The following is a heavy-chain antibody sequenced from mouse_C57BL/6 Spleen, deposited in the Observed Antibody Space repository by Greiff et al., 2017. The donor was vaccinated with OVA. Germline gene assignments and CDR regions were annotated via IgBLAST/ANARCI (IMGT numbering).Heavy chain of an antibody. CDR2: ISYDGSN. CDR1: GYSITSGYY. V-gene: IGHV3-6*01. J-gene: IGHJ2*01. Sequence: EVKLLESGPGLVKPSQSLSLTCSVTGYSITSGYYWNWIRQFPGNKLEWMGYISYDGSNNYNPSLKNRISITRDTSKNQFFLKLNSVTTEDTATYYCARVITTVHFDYWGQGTTLTVSS. D-gene: IGHD1-1*01. CDR3: ARVITTVHFDY.